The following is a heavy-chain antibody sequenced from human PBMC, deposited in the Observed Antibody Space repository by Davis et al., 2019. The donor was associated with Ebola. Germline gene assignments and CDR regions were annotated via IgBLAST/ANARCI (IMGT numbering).Heavy chain of an antibody. J-gene: IGHJ4*02. CDR3: AGGIGSG. Sequence: PSETLSLTCAVSGGSISSGGYSWSWIRQPPGKGLEWIGEINHSGSTNYNPSLKSRVTISVDTSKNQFSLKLSSVTAADTAVYYCAGGIGSGWGQGTLVTVSS. D-gene: IGHD6-13*01. CDR1: GGSISSGGYS. V-gene: IGHV4-30-2*03. CDR2: INHSGST.